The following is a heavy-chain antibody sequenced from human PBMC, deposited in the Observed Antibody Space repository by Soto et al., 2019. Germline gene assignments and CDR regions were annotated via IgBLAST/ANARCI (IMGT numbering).Heavy chain of an antibody. Sequence: SETLSLTCTVSGGSISSGGYYWSWIRQHPGKGLEWIGYIYYSGSTYYNPSLKSRVTISVDTSKNQFSLKLSSVTAADTAVYYCARSRGYGDYYYYYYMDVWGKGTTVTVSS. J-gene: IGHJ6*03. V-gene: IGHV4-31*03. CDR2: IYYSGST. D-gene: IGHD4-17*01. CDR3: ARSRGYGDYYYYYYMDV. CDR1: GGSISSGGYY.